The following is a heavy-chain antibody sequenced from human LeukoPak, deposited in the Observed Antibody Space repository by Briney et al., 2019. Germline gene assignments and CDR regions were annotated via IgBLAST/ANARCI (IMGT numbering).Heavy chain of an antibody. D-gene: IGHD1/OR15-1a*01. CDR2: MNPNSGNT. Sequence: ASVTVSCKSSGYTFTNYEINWVRQATGQGLEWMGWMNPNSGNTDYAQKFQGRVTMTRNTSISTAYMELSSLRSEDTAVYYCATSESQTRFDYWGQGTLVTVSS. CDR1: GYTFTNYE. J-gene: IGHJ4*02. CDR3: ATSESQTRFDY. V-gene: IGHV1-8*01.